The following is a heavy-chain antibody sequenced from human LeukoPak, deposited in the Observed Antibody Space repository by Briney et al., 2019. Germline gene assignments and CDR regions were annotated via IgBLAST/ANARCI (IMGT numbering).Heavy chain of an antibody. CDR3: TTGFTAMAVDYFDY. D-gene: IGHD5-18*01. Sequence: ASVKVSCKVSGKPLSELSIHWLRQAPGYGLEWIGSVDPEDDERIYAQNFQGRVTMTEDTSIDTAYMDLSSLTSEDTAVYYCTTGFTAMAVDYFDYWGQGTLVTVSS. CDR1: GKPLSELS. J-gene: IGHJ4*02. V-gene: IGHV1-24*01. CDR2: VDPEDDER.